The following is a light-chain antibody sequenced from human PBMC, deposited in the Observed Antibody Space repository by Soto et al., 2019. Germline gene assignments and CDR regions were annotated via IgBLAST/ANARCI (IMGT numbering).Light chain of an antibody. CDR1: QSVSRNF. CDR3: QQYINSPRT. CDR2: GAS. J-gene: IGKJ1*01. V-gene: IGKV3-20*01. Sequence: EIVLTQSPGTLSLSPGERATLSCRASQSVSRNFFAWYQQQPGQAPMLLIYGASNRATGIPNRFSGSGSGTDFTLTISRLEPEDFAVYYCQQYINSPRTFGQGTKVEI.